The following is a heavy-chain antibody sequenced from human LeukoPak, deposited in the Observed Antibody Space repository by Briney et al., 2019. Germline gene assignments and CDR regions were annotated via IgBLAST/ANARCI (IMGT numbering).Heavy chain of an antibody. CDR3: ASTYNWNVPLPDY. CDR2: IIPIFGTA. D-gene: IGHD1-1*01. Sequence: SVKVSCKASGGTFSSYAISWVGQAPGQGLEWMGRIIPIFGTANYAQKFQGRVTITTDESTSTAYMELSSLRSEDTAVYYCASTYNWNVPLPDYWGQGTLVTVSS. V-gene: IGHV1-69*05. J-gene: IGHJ4*02. CDR1: GGTFSSYA.